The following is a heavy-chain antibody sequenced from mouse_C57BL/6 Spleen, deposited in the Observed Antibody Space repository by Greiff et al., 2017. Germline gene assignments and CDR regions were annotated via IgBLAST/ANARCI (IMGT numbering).Heavy chain of an antibody. CDR2: IYPGDGDT. CDR1: GYAFSSSW. V-gene: IGHV1-82*01. D-gene: IGHD3-2*02. CDR3: ARSGTAQASWFAY. J-gene: IGHJ3*01. Sequence: QVQLKESGPELVKPGASVKISCKASGYAFSSSWMNWVKQRPGKGLEWIGRIYPGDGDTNYNGKFKGKATLTADKSSSTAYMQLSRLTSGDSAVYFCARSGTAQASWFAYWGQGTLVTVSA.